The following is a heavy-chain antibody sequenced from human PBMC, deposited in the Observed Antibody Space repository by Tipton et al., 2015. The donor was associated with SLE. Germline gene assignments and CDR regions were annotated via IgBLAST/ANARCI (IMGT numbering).Heavy chain of an antibody. CDR3: ASLFYGDFAYYFDY. CDR2: ISGSGGST. V-gene: IGHV3-23*02. D-gene: IGHD4-17*01. Sequence: SLRLSCAASGFTFSSYAMSWVRQAPGKGLEWVSAISGSGGSTNYNPSLKSRVTISVDTSKNQFSLKLSSVTAADTAVYYCASLFYGDFAYYFDYWGQGTLVTVSS. J-gene: IGHJ4*02. CDR1: GFTFSSYA.